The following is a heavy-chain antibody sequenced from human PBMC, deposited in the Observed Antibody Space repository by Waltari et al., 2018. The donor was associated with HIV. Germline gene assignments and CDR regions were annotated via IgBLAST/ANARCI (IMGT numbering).Heavy chain of an antibody. CDR1: GFTFSTYV. V-gene: IGHV3-30*01. J-gene: IGHJ4*02. CDR2: ISPDGSDK. CDR3: AREYYFDSSGYNSGFDY. D-gene: IGHD3-22*01. Sequence: QVQLVESGGGVVQPGRSLRPPCAASGFTFSTYVMHWVRQAPGKGLEWVADISPDGSDKYHADSVKGRFTISRDNSKNTLYLQMNSLRAEDTAVYFSAREYYFDSSGYNSGFDYWGQGTLVTVSS.